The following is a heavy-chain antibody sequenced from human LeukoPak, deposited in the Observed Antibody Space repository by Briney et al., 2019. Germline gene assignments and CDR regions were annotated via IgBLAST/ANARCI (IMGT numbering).Heavy chain of an antibody. J-gene: IGHJ6*02. CDR1: GGSISSGGYS. CDR3: ARINDFGSAPTPAV. CDR2: IYHSGST. Sequence: PSQTLSLTCAISGGSISSGGYSWRWIRQPPGKGLEWIGYIYHSGSTYYNPSLKSRVTISVDRSKNQFSLKLNSVTAADTAVYSCARINDFGSAPTPAVGGQGTTVTVPS. D-gene: IGHD3-3*01. V-gene: IGHV4-30-2*01.